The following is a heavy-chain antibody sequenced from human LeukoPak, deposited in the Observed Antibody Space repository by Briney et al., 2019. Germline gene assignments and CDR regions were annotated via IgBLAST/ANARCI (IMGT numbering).Heavy chain of an antibody. Sequence: QTGGSLRLSCAASGFTLSSYAMTWVRQAPGEGLEWVSDIGDSGATTYYADSVKGRFTISRDNSKNTLYLQMSSLRAEDTAVYFCASFHYYGSGAYYLSYWGQGTLVTVSS. D-gene: IGHD3-10*01. V-gene: IGHV3-23*01. CDR1: GFTLSSYA. CDR2: IGDSGATT. CDR3: ASFHYYGSGAYYLSY. J-gene: IGHJ4*02.